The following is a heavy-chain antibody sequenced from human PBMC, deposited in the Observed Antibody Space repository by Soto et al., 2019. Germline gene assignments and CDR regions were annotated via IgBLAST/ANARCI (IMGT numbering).Heavy chain of an antibody. J-gene: IGHJ4*02. CDR3: AHIINPEGSSLYSSGWLFRTKYYFDY. CDR2: IYWDDDK. D-gene: IGHD6-19*01. V-gene: IGHV2-5*02. CDR1: GFSLSTSGVG. Sequence: QITLKESGPTLVKPTQTLTLTCTFSGFSLSTSGVGVGWIRQPPGKALEWLALIYWDDDKRYSPSLKSRLTITKDTSKKQVVLTMTNMDPVDTATYYCAHIINPEGSSLYSSGWLFRTKYYFDYWGQGTLVTVSS.